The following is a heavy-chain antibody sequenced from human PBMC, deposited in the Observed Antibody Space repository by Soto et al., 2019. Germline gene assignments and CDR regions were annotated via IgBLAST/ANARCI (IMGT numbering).Heavy chain of an antibody. J-gene: IGHJ5*02. V-gene: IGHV4-39*01. Sequence: SETLSVTCTVSGGSISSSGCYWGWLRQPPGKGLEWIGSIYYSGSTYYNPSLKSRVTISVDTSKNQFSLKLSSVTAADTAVYYCAIHLAAAGEDWFDPWGQGTLVTVSS. CDR3: AIHLAAAGEDWFDP. D-gene: IGHD6-13*01. CDR1: GGSISSSGCY. CDR2: IYYSGST.